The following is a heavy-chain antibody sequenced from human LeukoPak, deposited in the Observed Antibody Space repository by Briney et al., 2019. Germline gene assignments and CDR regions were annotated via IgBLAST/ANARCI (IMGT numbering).Heavy chain of an antibody. D-gene: IGHD5-12*01. Sequence: SETLSLTCTVSGGSISSYYWSWIRQPPGKGLEWIGYIYYSGSTNYNPSLKSRVTISVDTSKNQFSLKLSSVTAADTAVYYCARYSRERTLGYGVQKAKYFRHWGQGTLVTVSS. CDR2: IYYSGST. J-gene: IGHJ1*01. CDR1: GGSISSYY. CDR3: ARYSRERTLGYGVQKAKYFRH. V-gene: IGHV4-59*12.